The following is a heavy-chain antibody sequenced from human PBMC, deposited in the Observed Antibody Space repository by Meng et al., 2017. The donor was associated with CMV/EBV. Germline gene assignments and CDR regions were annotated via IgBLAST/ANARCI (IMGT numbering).Heavy chain of an antibody. V-gene: IGHV1-2*02. D-gene: IGHD6-19*01. Sequence: QVQMVQSGAEMKKPGASVKVSCTTSGFTFSDYYIHWVRQAPGQGLEWMGWVNSNNDATNYARKFQGRVSMTRDTSISTAHMELSRLISDDTAVYYCVRSSGWSLFDYWGQGTLVTV. CDR2: VNSNNDAT. CDR1: GFTFSDYY. J-gene: IGHJ4*02. CDR3: VRSSGWSLFDY.